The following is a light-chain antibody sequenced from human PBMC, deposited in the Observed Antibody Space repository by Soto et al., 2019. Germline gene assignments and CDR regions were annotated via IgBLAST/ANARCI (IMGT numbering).Light chain of an antibody. CDR1: QSVSSN. Sequence: EIVMTQSPATLSVSPGERATLSCRASQSVSSNLAWYQQKPGQAPRLLIHGASTRATGVPAKVSGSGSGTEFTLTISSLQPDDFATYYCQHYNSYSEAFGQGTKVDIK. CDR3: QHYNSYSEA. J-gene: IGKJ1*01. CDR2: GAS. V-gene: IGKV3-15*01.